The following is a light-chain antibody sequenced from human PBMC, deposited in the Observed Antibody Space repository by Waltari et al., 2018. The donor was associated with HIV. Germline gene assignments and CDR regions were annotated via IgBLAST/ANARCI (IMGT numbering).Light chain of an antibody. CDR3: QQYYSLPTT. CDR2: WSS. J-gene: IGKJ4*01. V-gene: IGKV4-1*01. CDR1: RPVFYNSNSQNY. Sequence: DIVMTQSPDSLALSLGESVPISCRYSRPVFYNSNSQNYLAWYQQRPGQPPRVLFYWSSTRAAGVPDRFSGSGSGTDFSLTISGLQAEDVALYYCQQYYSLPTTFGGGTKVEIK.